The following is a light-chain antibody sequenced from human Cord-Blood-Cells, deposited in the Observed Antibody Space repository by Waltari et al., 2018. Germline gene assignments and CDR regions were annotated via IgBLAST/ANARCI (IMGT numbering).Light chain of an antibody. Sequence: MVMTHSPLSLPVTPGEPASLSCRSRQSLLHSNGYNYLEWYLQKPGKSPQLLIYLGSNRASGVPDRFRGSGSGTDFTLKISRVEAEDVGVYYCMQALQTPITFGQGTRLEIK. V-gene: IGKV2-28*01. CDR3: MQALQTPIT. J-gene: IGKJ5*01. CDR2: LGS. CDR1: QSLLHSNGYNY.